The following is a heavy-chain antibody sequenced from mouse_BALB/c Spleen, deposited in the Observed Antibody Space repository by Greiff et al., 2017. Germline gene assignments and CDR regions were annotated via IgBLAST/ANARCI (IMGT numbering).Heavy chain of an antibody. CDR1: GFTFSSYG. CDR2: ISSGGSYT. V-gene: IGHV5-6*02. Sequence: EVKLVESGGDLVKPGGSLKLSCAASGFTFSSYGMSWVRQTPDKRLEWVATISSGGSYTYYPDSVKGRFTISRDNAKNTLYLQMSSLKSEDTAMYYCANRYSYWGQGTTLTVAS. CDR3: ANRYSY. J-gene: IGHJ2*01. D-gene: IGHD2-14*01.